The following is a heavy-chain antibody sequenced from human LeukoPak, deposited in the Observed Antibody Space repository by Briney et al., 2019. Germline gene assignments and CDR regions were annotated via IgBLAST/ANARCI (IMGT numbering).Heavy chain of an antibody. CDR1: GGSISSYY. Sequence: SETLSLTCTVSGGSISSYYWSWIRQPAGKGLEWIGRFYTSGSTNYNPSLKSRVTMSVDTSKNQFSLKLSSVTAADTAVYYCARLGLGFGELSFDIWGQGTMVTVSS. CDR3: ARLGLGFGELSFDI. J-gene: IGHJ3*02. D-gene: IGHD3-10*01. V-gene: IGHV4-4*07. CDR2: FYTSGST.